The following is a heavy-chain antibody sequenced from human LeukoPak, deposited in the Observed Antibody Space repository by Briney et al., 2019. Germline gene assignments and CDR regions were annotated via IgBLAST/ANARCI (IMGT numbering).Heavy chain of an antibody. Sequence: PGGSLRLSCEASGFSMSVYWMSWVRQAPGKGLEWVGNIKQDGSERNYVDSVKGRFTISRDNVKKSLYLQMNSLRAEDTAVYYCARDWGAYYHFFDYWGQGTLVTVSS. CDR1: GFSMSVYW. D-gene: IGHD3-22*01. V-gene: IGHV3-7*01. CDR2: IKQDGSER. CDR3: ARDWGAYYHFFDY. J-gene: IGHJ4*02.